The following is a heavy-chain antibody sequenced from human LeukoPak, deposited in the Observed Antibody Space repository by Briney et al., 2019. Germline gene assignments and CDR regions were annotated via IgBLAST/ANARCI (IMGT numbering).Heavy chain of an antibody. J-gene: IGHJ5*02. CDR2: IYYSGST. CDR3: ARGVDYGDDNWFDP. Sequence: PSETLSLTCTVSGGSVSSGSYYWSWIRQPPGKGLEWIGYIYYSGSTNYNPSLKSRVTISVDTSKNQFSLKLSSVTAADTAVYYCARGVDYGDDNWFDPWGQGTLVTVSS. D-gene: IGHD4-17*01. CDR1: GGSVSSGSYY. V-gene: IGHV4-61*01.